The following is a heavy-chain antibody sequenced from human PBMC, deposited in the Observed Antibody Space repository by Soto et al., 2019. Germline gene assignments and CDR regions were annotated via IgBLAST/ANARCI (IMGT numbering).Heavy chain of an antibody. J-gene: IGHJ5*02. V-gene: IGHV1-69*01. CDR2: IIPIFGTA. D-gene: IGHD6-13*01. CDR1: GGTFSSYA. Sequence: QVQLVQSGAEVKKPGSSVKVSCKAAGGTFSSYAISWVRQPPGQALAWMGGIIPIFGTANYAQKFQRRVTITADESRRTAYVELRIRRSEDTVVYYCARDGIGSSWYTGWFDPWGQGTLVTVS. CDR3: ARDGIGSSWYTGWFDP.